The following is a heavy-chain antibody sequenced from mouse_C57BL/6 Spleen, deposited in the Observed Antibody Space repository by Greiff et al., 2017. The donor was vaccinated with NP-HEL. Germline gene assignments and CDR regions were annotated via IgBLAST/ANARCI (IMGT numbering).Heavy chain of an antibody. V-gene: IGHV1-81*01. Sequence: VQLQQSGAELARPGASVKLSCKASGYTFTSYGISWVKQRTGQGLEWIGEIYPRSGNTYYNEKFKGKATLTADKSSSTAYMELRSLTSEDSAVYFCERTDYGAYWGQGTLVTVSA. CDR3: ERTDYGAY. CDR1: GYTFTSYG. J-gene: IGHJ3*01. D-gene: IGHD2-4*01. CDR2: IYPRSGNT.